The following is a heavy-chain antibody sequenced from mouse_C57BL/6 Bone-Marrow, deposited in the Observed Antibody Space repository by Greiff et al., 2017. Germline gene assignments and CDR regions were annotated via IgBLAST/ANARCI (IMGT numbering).Heavy chain of an antibody. V-gene: IGHV1-81*01. Sequence: VQLQESGAELARPGASVKLSCKASGYTFTSYGISWVKQRTGQGLEWIGEIYPRSGNTYYNEKFKGKATLTADKSSSTAYMELRSLTSEDSAVYFCARGGYGNFYAMDYWGQGTSVTVSS. J-gene: IGHJ4*01. CDR1: GYTFTSYG. CDR3: ARGGYGNFYAMDY. CDR2: IYPRSGNT. D-gene: IGHD2-1*01.